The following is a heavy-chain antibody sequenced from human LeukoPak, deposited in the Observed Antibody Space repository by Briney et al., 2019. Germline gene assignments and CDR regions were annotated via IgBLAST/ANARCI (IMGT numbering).Heavy chain of an antibody. J-gene: IGHJ3*02. CDR2: IYSGGST. CDR1: EXTVSSNY. D-gene: IGHD1-14*01. V-gene: IGHV3-53*01. Sequence: GGSLRLSCAASEXTVSSNYVSWVRQAPGKGLEWVSSIYSGGSTYYADSVKGRFTISRDNSKNMVYLQMNSLRAEDTAVYFCARVRLDRSERNLDAFENWGQGTMVTVSS. CDR3: ARVRLDRSERNLDAFEN.